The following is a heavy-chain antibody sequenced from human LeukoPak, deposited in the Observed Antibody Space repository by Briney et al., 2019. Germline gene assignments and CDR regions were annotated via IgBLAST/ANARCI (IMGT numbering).Heavy chain of an antibody. D-gene: IGHD6-6*01. V-gene: IGHV4-59*12. CDR3: ARDSHYSSSSLYYYYYMNV. CDR1: GGSISSYY. Sequence: SETLSLTCTVSGGSISSYYWSWIRQPPGKGLEWIGYIYYSGSTNYNPSLKSRVTISIDTSENQFSLKLSSVTAADTAVYYCARDSHYSSSSLYYYYYMNVWGKGTTVTVSS. J-gene: IGHJ6*03. CDR2: IYYSGST.